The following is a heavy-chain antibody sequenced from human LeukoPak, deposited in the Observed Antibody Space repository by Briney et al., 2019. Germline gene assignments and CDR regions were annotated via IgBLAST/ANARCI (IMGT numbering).Heavy chain of an antibody. CDR2: IDPSDSYT. Sequence: GEPLKTSCQGSGYRFISNWISWVRQMPGKGLEGLGMIDPSDSYTNYSPSCQGHVTISAEKPISTAYLQWSSLKATGTDMYYCARQVRQQRDYFDYWGEGDLGTVSS. D-gene: IGHD6-13*01. CDR1: GYRFISNW. V-gene: IGHV5-10-1*01. J-gene: IGHJ4*02. CDR3: ARQVRQQRDYFDY.